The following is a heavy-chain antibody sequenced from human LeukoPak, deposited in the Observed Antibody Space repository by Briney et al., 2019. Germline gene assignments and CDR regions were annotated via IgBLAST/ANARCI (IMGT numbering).Heavy chain of an antibody. J-gene: IGHJ4*02. V-gene: IGHV4-31*11. D-gene: IGHD2-21*02. CDR2: IYYSGST. CDR1: GGSISSGGYY. Sequence: SQTLSLTWAVSGGSISSGGYYWSWIRQHPGKGLEWIGYIYYSGSTYYNPSLKSRVTISVDTSKNQFSLKLSSVTAADTAVYYCARVGEVVTAIDYWGQGTLVTVSS. CDR3: ARVGEVVTAIDY.